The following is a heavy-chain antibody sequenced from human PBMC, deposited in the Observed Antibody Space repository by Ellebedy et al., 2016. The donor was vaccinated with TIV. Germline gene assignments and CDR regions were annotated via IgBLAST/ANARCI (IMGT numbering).Heavy chain of an antibody. J-gene: IGHJ6*02. Sequence: MPSETLSLTCAVYAASYSGSFCRRVPPPPGTWLGSLAQVNHIGCTNYNPSLKSPVTISLDPSKSQFSLTLSSVTAADTAVYYCARGKDLMTSVNTGYYDGMDVWGQGTTVTVSS. D-gene: IGHD4-17*01. CDR1: AASYSGSF. CDR3: ARGKDLMTSVNTGYYDGMDV. CDR2: VNHIGCT. V-gene: IGHV4-34*01.